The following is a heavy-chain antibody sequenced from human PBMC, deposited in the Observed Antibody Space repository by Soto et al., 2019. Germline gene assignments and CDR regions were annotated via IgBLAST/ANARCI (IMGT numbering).Heavy chain of an antibody. Sequence: GESLKSSCAASGFTFSPYSMNWVRQAPGKGLEWVSYITSDSSNVHYADSVKGRFTISRDNAKNSLSLQMNTLRAEDTAVYYCARDLGVALATLTLDYWGQGTLVTVSS. V-gene: IGHV3-21*01. CDR2: ITSDSSNV. D-gene: IGHD2-15*01. CDR3: ARDLGVALATLTLDY. CDR1: GFTFSPYS. J-gene: IGHJ4*02.